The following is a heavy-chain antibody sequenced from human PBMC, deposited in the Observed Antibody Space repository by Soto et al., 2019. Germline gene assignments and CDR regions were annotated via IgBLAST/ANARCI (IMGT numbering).Heavy chain of an antibody. CDR3: ARDRRAAHNMRGSIDS. D-gene: IGHD6-13*01. J-gene: IGHJ5*01. CDR1: GDYIRSGGYY. CDR2: IYYTGST. V-gene: IGHV4-31*03. Sequence: QVQLQESGPRLVKPSQTLSLTCNVSGDYIRSGGYYWSWIRQRPGKDLEWIGYIYYTGSTYYNRSLRSRLSMSVDTSENQFSLKLASVTAAVTAIYYCARDRRAAHNMRGSIDSWGQGIMVTVSA.